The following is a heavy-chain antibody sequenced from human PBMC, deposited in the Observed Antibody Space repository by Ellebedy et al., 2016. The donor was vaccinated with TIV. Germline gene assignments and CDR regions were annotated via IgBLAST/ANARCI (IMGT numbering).Heavy chain of an antibody. D-gene: IGHD1-26*01. V-gene: IGHV1-69*05. CDR2: IIPIFGTA. J-gene: IGHJ4*02. Sequence: SVKVSXKASGGTFSSYAISWVRQAPGQGLEWMGGIIPIFGTANSAQNFQGRLTMTRDTSTSTVYMELSSLRSEDTAVYYCAREGLIGKSFDYWGQGTLVTVSS. CDR1: GGTFSSYA. CDR3: AREGLIGKSFDY.